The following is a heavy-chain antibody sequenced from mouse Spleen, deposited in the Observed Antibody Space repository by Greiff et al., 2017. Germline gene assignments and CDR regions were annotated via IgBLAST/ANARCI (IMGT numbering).Heavy chain of an antibody. V-gene: IGHV2-9-1*01. CDR2: IWTGGGT. CDR1: GFSLTSYA. D-gene: IGHD1-1*01. Sequence: VQLQQSGPGLVAPSQSLSITCTVSGFSLTSYAISWVRQPPGKGLEWLGVIWTGGGTNYNSALKSRLSISKDNSKSQVFLKMNSLQTDDTARYYCARSLITTMGGYFDYWGQGTTLTVSS. CDR3: ARSLITTMGGYFDY. J-gene: IGHJ2*01.